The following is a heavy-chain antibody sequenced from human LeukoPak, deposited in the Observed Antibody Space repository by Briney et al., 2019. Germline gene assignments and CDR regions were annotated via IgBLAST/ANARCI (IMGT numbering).Heavy chain of an antibody. D-gene: IGHD3-10*01. V-gene: IGHV1-69*05. CDR3: ARDSWEYYGSGSYISGAFDI. CDR1: GGTFSSYA. CDR2: IIPIFGTA. J-gene: IGHJ3*02. Sequence: SVKVSCKASGGTFSSYAISWVRQAPGQGLEWMGGIIPIFGTANYAQKFQGRVTITTDESTSTAYMELSSLRSEDTAVYYCARDSWEYYGSGSYISGAFDIWDQGTMVTVSS.